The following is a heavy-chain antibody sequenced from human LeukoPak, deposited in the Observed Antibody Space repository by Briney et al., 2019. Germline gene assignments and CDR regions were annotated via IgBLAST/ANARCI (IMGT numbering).Heavy chain of an antibody. Sequence: PGGALRLSCAASGFTLSSDAMSGVRPAPGEGVEWGSAICGSGGSTYYADSVKGRFTVSRDNSKNTLYLQMNSLRAEDTAVYYCAKHLGYCSGGSCYSFDYWGQGTLVTVSS. D-gene: IGHD2-15*01. V-gene: IGHV3-23*01. CDR3: AKHLGYCSGGSCYSFDY. J-gene: IGHJ4*02. CDR2: ICGSGGST. CDR1: GFTLSSDA.